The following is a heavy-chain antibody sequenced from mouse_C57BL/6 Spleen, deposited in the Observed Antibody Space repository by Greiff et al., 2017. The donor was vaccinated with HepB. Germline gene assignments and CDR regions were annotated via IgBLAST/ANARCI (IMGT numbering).Heavy chain of an antibody. V-gene: IGHV1-80*01. D-gene: IGHD4-1*01. Sequence: QVQLKQSGAELVKPGASVKISCKASGYAFSSYWMNWVKQRPGKGLEWIGQIYPGDGDTNYNGKFKGKATLTADKSSSTAYMQISSLTSEDSAVYSCAIGGANWRYYFYYSHQRTALTVSS. CDR2: IYPGDGDT. CDR1: GYAFSSYW. J-gene: IGHJ2*01. CDR3: AIGGANWRYYFYY.